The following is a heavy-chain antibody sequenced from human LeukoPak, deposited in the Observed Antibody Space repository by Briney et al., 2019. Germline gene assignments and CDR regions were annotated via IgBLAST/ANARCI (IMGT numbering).Heavy chain of an antibody. CDR2: INPSGGST. Sequence: ASVKVSCKASGYTFTSYYMHWVRQAPGQGLEWMGIINPSGGSTSYAQKFQGRVTMTRDTSTSTVYMELSNLRSEDTAVYYCARPQDYDSSGYSPTSNDAFDIWGQGTMVTVSS. D-gene: IGHD3-22*01. J-gene: IGHJ3*02. V-gene: IGHV1-46*01. CDR3: ARPQDYDSSGYSPTSNDAFDI. CDR1: GYTFTSYY.